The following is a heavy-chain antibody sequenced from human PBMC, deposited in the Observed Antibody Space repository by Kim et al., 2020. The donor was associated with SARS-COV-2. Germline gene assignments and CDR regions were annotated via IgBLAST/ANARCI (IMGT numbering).Heavy chain of an antibody. CDR3: ARDVRITMKFDP. D-gene: IGHD3-22*01. Sequence: YAQNLQGRVTMTTDTSTSTAYMELRSLRSDDTAVYYCARDVRITMKFDPWGQGTLVTVSS. J-gene: IGHJ5*02. V-gene: IGHV1-18*01.